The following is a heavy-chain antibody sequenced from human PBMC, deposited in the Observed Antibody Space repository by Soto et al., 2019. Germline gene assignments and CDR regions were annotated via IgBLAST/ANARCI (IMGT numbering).Heavy chain of an antibody. V-gene: IGHV1-3*01. J-gene: IGHJ5*02. CDR2: INAGNGNT. Sequence: ASVKVSCKASGYTLTSYAMHWVRQAPGQRLEWMGWINAGNGNTKYSQKFQGRVTITRDTSASTFYMELSRLTSEDTAVYYCARDHSHSSTYWWLDPWGQGTLVTVSS. CDR1: GYTLTSYA. D-gene: IGHD2-2*01. CDR3: ARDHSHSSTYWWLDP.